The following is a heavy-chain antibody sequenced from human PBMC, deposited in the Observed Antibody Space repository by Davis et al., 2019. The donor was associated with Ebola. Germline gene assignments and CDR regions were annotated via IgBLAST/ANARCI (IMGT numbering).Heavy chain of an antibody. D-gene: IGHD3-10*01. J-gene: IGHJ4*02. CDR1: GGSMTTYY. CDR2: IYYTGSA. CDR3: SERGSSV. V-gene: IGHV4-59*03. Sequence: PSETLSLTCTVFGGSMTTYYWPWVRQPPGKRLGWIGSIYYTGSAYYNSSLASRATISVDTSKNQFSLKLTSVTAADTAMYYCSERGSSVWGQGTLVTVSS.